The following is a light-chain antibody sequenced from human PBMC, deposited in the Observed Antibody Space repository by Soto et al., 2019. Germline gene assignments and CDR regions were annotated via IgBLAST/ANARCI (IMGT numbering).Light chain of an antibody. J-gene: IGKJ4*01. CDR2: DAS. Sequence: EILMTQSPATLSLSPGERATLSCRASQTVRNNYLAWYQQKPGQAPRLLIYDASSRATGIPDRFSGGGSGTDFTLTISRLEPEDFAVYYCQQFSSYPLTFGGGTKVEIK. V-gene: IGKV3-20*01. CDR1: QTVRNNY. CDR3: QQFSSYPLT.